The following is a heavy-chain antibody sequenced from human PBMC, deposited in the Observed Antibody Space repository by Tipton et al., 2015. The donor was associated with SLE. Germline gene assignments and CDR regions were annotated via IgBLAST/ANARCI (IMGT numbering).Heavy chain of an antibody. J-gene: IGHJ4*02. D-gene: IGHD6-13*01. CDR2: IKQDGSEK. CDR1: GFTFDDYT. CDR3: ARDYSSWYGYFDY. Sequence: SLRLSCAASGFTFDDYTMHWVRQAPGKGLEWVANIKQDGSEKYYVDSVKGRFTISRDNAKNSLYLQMNSLRAEDTAVYYCARDYSSWYGYFDYWGQGTLVTVSS. V-gene: IGHV3-7*01.